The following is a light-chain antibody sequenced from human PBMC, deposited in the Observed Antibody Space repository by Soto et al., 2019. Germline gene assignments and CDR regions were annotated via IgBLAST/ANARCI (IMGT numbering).Light chain of an antibody. Sequence: IVLTQSPGTLSLSPGERATLSCRASQTVANRYLAWYQQKPGQAPRLLIYGASNRATGIPDRFSGSGSGTDFTLTISRLEPEDFAVFYCQQYATSPPTFDGGTKVDIK. CDR2: GAS. V-gene: IGKV3-20*01. CDR3: QQYATSPPT. J-gene: IGKJ4*01. CDR1: QTVANRY.